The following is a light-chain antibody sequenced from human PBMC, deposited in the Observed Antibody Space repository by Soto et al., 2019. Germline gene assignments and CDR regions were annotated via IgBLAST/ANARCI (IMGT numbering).Light chain of an antibody. CDR3: QQRGT. J-gene: IGKJ4*02. CDR1: QSVSTY. Sequence: EFVLTQSQATLSLSAGERATLSCRASQSVSTYLAWYQQKPVRAPRLLIYDVSNRATGIPARVSGSGSGTDFSLAISSLEPEDFAVYYCQQRGTFGGGTKVDIK. V-gene: IGKV3-11*01. CDR2: DVS.